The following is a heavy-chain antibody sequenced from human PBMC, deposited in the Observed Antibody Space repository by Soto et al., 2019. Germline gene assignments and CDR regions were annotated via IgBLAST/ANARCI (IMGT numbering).Heavy chain of an antibody. CDR3: ARENVLSYVDTTMVDYFDY. V-gene: IGHV1-18*01. CDR2: ISGYNGDT. CDR1: GYTFNTCS. Sequence: ASVNVSCKSSGYTFNTCSISWVRRAPGQGLEWMGWISGYNGDTHYAQKFQGRVTMTTDTSTSTAYMELRSLRSDDTAMYYCARENVLSYVDTTMVDYFDYWGQGTLVTVSS. D-gene: IGHD5-18*01. J-gene: IGHJ4*02.